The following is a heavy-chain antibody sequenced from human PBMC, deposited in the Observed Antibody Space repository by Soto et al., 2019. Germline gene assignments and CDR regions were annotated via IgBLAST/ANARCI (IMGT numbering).Heavy chain of an antibody. Sequence: SETLSLTCAVSGGSISSGGYSWSWIRQPPGKGLEWIGYIYHSGSTYYNPSLKSRVTISVDRSKNQFSLKLSSVTAADTAVYYCARCGYVDTAMVYYFDYWGQGTLVTGSS. CDR2: IYHSGST. V-gene: IGHV4-30-2*01. CDR1: GGSISSGGYS. CDR3: ARCGYVDTAMVYYFDY. J-gene: IGHJ4*02. D-gene: IGHD5-18*01.